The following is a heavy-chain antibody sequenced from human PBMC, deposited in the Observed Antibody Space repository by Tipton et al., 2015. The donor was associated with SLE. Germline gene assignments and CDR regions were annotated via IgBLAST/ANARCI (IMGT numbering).Heavy chain of an antibody. CDR2: IRSSGSTI. J-gene: IGHJ4*02. D-gene: IGHD1-26*01. V-gene: IGHV3-48*03. CDR1: GFTLTGYE. CDR3: AKVGAPILPGNFDY. Sequence: SLRLSCAASGFTLTGYEMNWVRQAPGKVLEWVSYIRSSGSTIYHANSVKGRFTISRDNAKNSLYLQMNSLRAEDTAVYYCAKVGAPILPGNFDYGGQGTLVTVSS.